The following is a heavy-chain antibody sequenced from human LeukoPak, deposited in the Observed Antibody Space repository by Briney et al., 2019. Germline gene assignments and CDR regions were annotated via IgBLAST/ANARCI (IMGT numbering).Heavy chain of an antibody. V-gene: IGHV4-59*01. J-gene: IGHJ4*02. D-gene: IGHD3-10*01. Sequence: SETLSLTCTVSGGSISSYCWSWIRQPPGKGLEWIGYIYYSGSTNYNPSLKSRVTISVDTSKNQFSLKLSSVTAADTAVYYCARSLGGLHYNGNQGLFDYWGQGTLVTVSS. CDR2: IYYSGST. CDR3: ARSLGGLHYNGNQGLFDY. CDR1: GGSISSYC.